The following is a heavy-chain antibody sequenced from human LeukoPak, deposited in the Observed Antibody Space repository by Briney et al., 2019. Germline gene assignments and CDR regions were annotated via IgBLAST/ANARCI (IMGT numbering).Heavy chain of an antibody. D-gene: IGHD2-2*01. Sequence: SETLSLTCAVYGGSFSGYYWSWIRQPPGKGLEWIGEINHSGSTNYNPSLKSRVTISVDTSKNQFPLKLSSVTAADTAVYYCARGTAAAAFDYWGQGTLVTVSS. CDR2: INHSGST. V-gene: IGHV4-34*01. J-gene: IGHJ4*02. CDR1: GGSFSGYY. CDR3: ARGTAAAAFDY.